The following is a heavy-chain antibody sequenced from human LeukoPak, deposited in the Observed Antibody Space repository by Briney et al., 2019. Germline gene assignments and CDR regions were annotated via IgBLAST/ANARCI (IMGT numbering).Heavy chain of an antibody. CDR2: IYYSGST. D-gene: IGHD6-19*01. Sequence: PSETLSLTCTVSGGSISSYYWSWIRQPPGKGLEWIGYIYYSGSTNYNPSLKSRVTISVDTSKNQFSLKLSSVTAADTAVYYCARGRKQWQRVEFAYWGQGTLVTVSS. CDR3: ARGRKQWQRVEFAY. J-gene: IGHJ4*02. V-gene: IGHV4-59*01. CDR1: GGSISSYY.